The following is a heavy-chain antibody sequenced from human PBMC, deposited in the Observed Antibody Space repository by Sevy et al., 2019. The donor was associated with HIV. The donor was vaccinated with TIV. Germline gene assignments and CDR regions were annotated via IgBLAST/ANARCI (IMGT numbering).Heavy chain of an antibody. CDR3: ASVRPCGGDCYFFDT. CDR1: GGTLNNYG. Sequence: ASVKVSCKASGGTLNNYGMNWVRQAPGQGLDWMGGIIPSVGIASYAPKIQGRAAITADESTSTIYLEVGRLRSDDTAVYFCASVRPCGGDCYFFDTWGQGTLVTVSS. CDR2: IIPSVGIA. V-gene: IGHV1-69*10. J-gene: IGHJ4*02. D-gene: IGHD2-21*02.